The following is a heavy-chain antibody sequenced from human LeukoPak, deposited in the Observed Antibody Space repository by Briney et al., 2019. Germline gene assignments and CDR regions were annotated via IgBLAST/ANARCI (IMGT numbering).Heavy chain of an antibody. CDR1: GGSISSSSYY. Sequence: KPSETLSLTCIVSGGSISSSSYYWGWIRQPPGKGLEWIGSIYYTGNTYYNSSLKSRVTISVDTSKTQFSLKLSSVIAADTAVYYCARLFSYCGGDCSFGAFDIWGQGTMVTVSS. D-gene: IGHD2-21*02. V-gene: IGHV4-39*07. CDR3: ARLFSYCGGDCSFGAFDI. J-gene: IGHJ3*02. CDR2: IYYTGNT.